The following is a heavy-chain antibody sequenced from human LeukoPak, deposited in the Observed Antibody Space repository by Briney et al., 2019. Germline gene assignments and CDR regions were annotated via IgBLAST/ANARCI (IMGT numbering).Heavy chain of an antibody. CDR1: GVSISSYY. V-gene: IGHV4-59*01. Sequence: PSETLSLTCTVSGVSISSYYWSWIRQPPGKGLEWIGYIYDSGNANYNPSLKSRVTISRDTSKNQFSLKLSSVTAADTAVYYCARAGGVKTAALDLDYWGQGTLVTVSS. CDR3: ARAGGVKTAALDLDY. CDR2: IYDSGNA. J-gene: IGHJ4*02. D-gene: IGHD6-25*01.